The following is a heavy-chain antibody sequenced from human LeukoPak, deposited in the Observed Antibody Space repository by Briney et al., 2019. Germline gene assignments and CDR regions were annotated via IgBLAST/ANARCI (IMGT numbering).Heavy chain of an antibody. CDR3: ARDGYCSGGSCYWGSDY. CDR1: GFTFSSYA. D-gene: IGHD2-15*01. J-gene: IGHJ4*02. V-gene: IGHV3-30*14. CDR2: ISYDGSNK. Sequence: GGSLRLSCAASGFTFSSYAMHWVRQAPGKGLEWVAVISYDGSNKYYADSVKGRFTISRDNSKNTLYLQMNSLRAEDTAVYYCARDGYCSGGSCYWGSDYWGQGTLVTVSS.